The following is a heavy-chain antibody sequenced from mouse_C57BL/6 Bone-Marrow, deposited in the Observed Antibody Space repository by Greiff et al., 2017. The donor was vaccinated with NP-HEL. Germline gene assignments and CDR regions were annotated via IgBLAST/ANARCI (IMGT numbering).Heavy chain of an antibody. Sequence: DVQLVESGGGLVKPGGSLKLSCAASGFTFSSYAMSWVRQTPEKRLEWVATISDGGSYTYYPDNVKGRFTISRDNAKNNLYLQMSHLKSEDTAMYYCAREYDGYLWYFDVWGTGTTVTVSS. D-gene: IGHD2-3*01. J-gene: IGHJ1*03. CDR2: ISDGGSYT. CDR3: AREYDGYLWYFDV. CDR1: GFTFSSYA. V-gene: IGHV5-4*01.